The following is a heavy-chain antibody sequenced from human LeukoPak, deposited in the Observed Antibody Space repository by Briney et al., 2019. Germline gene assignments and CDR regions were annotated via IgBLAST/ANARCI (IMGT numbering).Heavy chain of an antibody. V-gene: IGHV3-23*01. J-gene: IGHJ3*02. CDR2: ISGSGGST. D-gene: IGHD2-15*01. Sequence: PGRSLRLSCAASGFTFSSYAMHWVRQAPGKGLEWVSAISGSGGSTYYADSVKGRFTISRDNSKNTLYLQMNSLRAEDTAVYYCAKDPVDIVVVVAATPWDAFDIWGQGTMVTVSS. CDR3: AKDPVDIVVVVAATPWDAFDI. CDR1: GFTFSSYA.